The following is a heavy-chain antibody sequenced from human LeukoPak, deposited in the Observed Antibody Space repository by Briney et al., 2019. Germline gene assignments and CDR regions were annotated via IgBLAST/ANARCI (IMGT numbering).Heavy chain of an antibody. V-gene: IGHV3-11*01. J-gene: IGHJ4*02. CDR1: GFTFSDYY. CDR2: ISSSGSTI. Sequence: GGSLRLSCAASGFTFSDYYMSWIRQAPGKGLEWVSYISSSGSTIYYADSVKGRFTISRDNAKNSLYLQMNSLRAEDTAVYYCARDRYYYDSSGYRVGDYWGQGTLVTVSS. D-gene: IGHD3-22*01. CDR3: ARDRYYYDSSGYRVGDY.